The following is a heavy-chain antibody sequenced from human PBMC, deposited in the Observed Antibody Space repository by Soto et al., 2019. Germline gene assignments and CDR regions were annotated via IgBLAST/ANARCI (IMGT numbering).Heavy chain of an antibody. D-gene: IGHD6-19*01. J-gene: IGHJ4*02. CDR3: GRGSSGWYSEVDF. CDR2: IGTTGDP. Sequence: GGSLRLSCAASGFTLSNYDMHWVRQRTGKGLEWVSAIGTTGDPYYPGSVKGRFTVSRDSAKNFLYLQMNSPIVEDTGVYFCGRGSSGWYSEVDFWGQGTRVTVSS. CDR1: GFTLSNYD. V-gene: IGHV3-13*05.